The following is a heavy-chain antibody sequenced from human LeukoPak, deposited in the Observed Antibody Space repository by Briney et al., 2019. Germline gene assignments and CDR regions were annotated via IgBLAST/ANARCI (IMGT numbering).Heavy chain of an antibody. J-gene: IGHJ6*02. Sequence: SETLSLTCTVSGGSISSYYWSWIRQPAGKGLEWIGRIYTRGSTNYNPSLKSRVTMSVDTSKNQFSLKLSSVTAADTAVYYCAREGYSYGPYYYYYYGMDVWSQGTTVTVSS. D-gene: IGHD5-18*01. CDR1: GGSISSYY. CDR2: IYTRGST. CDR3: AREGYSYGPYYYYYYGMDV. V-gene: IGHV4-4*07.